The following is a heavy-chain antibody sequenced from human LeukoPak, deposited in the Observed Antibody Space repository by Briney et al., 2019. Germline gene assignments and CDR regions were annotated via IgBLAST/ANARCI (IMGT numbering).Heavy chain of an antibody. CDR1: GGSFSGYY. CDR3: ARGAGMDV. Sequence: PSETLSLTCAVYGGSFSGYYWSWIRQPPGKGLEWIGEINHSGSTNYNPSLKSRVTISVDTSKNQFSLKLSSVTAADTAVYYCARGAGMDVWGQGTTVPVSS. J-gene: IGHJ6*02. CDR2: INHSGST. V-gene: IGHV4-34*01.